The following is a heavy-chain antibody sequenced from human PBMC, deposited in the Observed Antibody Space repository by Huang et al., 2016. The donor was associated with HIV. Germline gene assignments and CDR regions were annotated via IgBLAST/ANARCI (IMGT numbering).Heavy chain of an antibody. Sequence: HVHLVQSGAEVKKPGSSVKVSCKSSGGTFSTDAITWVRQATGQGLERMGGIIPIFGTANYAQKCQDRVTFTADEFSTTAYMELSDLKYEDTAIYFCARARRHSGNSGLIDLWGQGTLVTVSS. D-gene: IGHD2-21*02. CDR1: GGTFSTDA. V-gene: IGHV1-69*13. CDR3: ARARRHSGNSGLIDL. J-gene: IGHJ1*01. CDR2: IIPIFGTA.